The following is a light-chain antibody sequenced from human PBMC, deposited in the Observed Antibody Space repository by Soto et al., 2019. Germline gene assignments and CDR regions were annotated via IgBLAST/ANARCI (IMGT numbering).Light chain of an antibody. CDR3: MQGTHWPPWT. Sequence: DVVMTQPPLSLPVTLGQPASISCRSSQSLVYSDGNTYLNWFQQRPGQSPRRLIYKVSNRDSGVPDRFSGSGSGTDFTLKISRVEADDVGVYYCMQGTHWPPWTFGQGTKVDIK. V-gene: IGKV2-30*01. J-gene: IGKJ1*01. CDR1: QSLVYSDGNTY. CDR2: KVS.